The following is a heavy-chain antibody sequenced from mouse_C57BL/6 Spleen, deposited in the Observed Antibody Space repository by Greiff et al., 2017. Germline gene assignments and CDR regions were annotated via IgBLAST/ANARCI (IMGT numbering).Heavy chain of an antibody. CDR3: ARSRSGNYGGNYFDY. Sequence: VQLKESGPELVKPGASVKISCKASGYTFTDYYINWVKQRPGQGLEWIGWIFPGSGSTYYNEKFKGKATLTVDKSSSTAYMLLSSLTSEDSAVYFCARSRSGNYGGNYFDYWGQGTTLTVSS. CDR2: IFPGSGST. J-gene: IGHJ2*01. CDR1: GYTFTDYY. D-gene: IGHD2-1*01. V-gene: IGHV1-75*01.